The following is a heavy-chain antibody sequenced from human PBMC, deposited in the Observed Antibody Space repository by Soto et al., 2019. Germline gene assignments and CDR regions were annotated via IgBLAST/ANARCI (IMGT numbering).Heavy chain of an antibody. CDR2: ISDYNGNT. V-gene: IGHV1-18*01. CDR3: AREGYYSGSESYSPPRYYGMDV. D-gene: IGHD3-10*01. CDR1: GYSFTTYG. J-gene: IGHJ6*02. Sequence: QVQLVQSGAEVKKPGASVKVSCKASGYSFTTYGISWVRQAPGQGLEWMGWISDYNGNTNYEKKFQGRVTMATDTTTRIAYMELKSQRSDDTAVYYCAREGYYSGSESYSPPRYYGMDVWDQGTTVTVS.